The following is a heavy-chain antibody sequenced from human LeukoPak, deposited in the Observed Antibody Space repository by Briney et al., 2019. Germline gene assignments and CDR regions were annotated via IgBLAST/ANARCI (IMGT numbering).Heavy chain of an antibody. Sequence: GGSLRLSCAASGFTFSSYAMHWVRQAPGKGLEWVAVIVYDGSNKKYADSVKGRFTISRDNSKNTLYLQMNSLRAEDTAVYYCARAPNLYVDTAMVWGQGTLVTVSP. CDR3: ARAPNLYVDTAMV. CDR1: GFTFSSYA. CDR2: IVYDGSNK. D-gene: IGHD5-18*01. J-gene: IGHJ4*02. V-gene: IGHV3-30-3*01.